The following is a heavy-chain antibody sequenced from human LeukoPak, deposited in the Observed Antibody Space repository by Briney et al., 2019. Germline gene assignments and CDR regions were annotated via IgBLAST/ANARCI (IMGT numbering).Heavy chain of an antibody. CDR2: ISAYNGNT. CDR1: GYTVTTYG. D-gene: IGHD2-2*02. Sequence: EASVKVSCKASGYTVTTYGISWVRQAPRPGLEWMGWISAYNGNTNYAQKLQGRVTMTTDTSTSTAYMELRSLRSDDTAVYYCARGGGYCSSTSCYTGIIRGWFDPWGQGTLVTVSS. J-gene: IGHJ5*02. V-gene: IGHV1-18*01. CDR3: ARGGGYCSSTSCYTGIIRGWFDP.